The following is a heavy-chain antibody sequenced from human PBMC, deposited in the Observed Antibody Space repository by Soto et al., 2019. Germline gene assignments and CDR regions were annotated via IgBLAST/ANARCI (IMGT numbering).Heavy chain of an antibody. D-gene: IGHD2-15*01. CDR3: ARGDCSGGSRYGIPPLRGSRHYYYYMDV. V-gene: IGHV4-34*01. CDR2: INHSGST. CDR1: GGSFSGYY. J-gene: IGHJ6*03. Sequence: QVQLQQWGAGLLKPSETLSLTCAVYGGSFSGYYWSWIRQPPGKGLEWIGEINHSGSTNYNPSLKSRVTISVDTSKNQFSLKLSSVTAADTAVYYCARGDCSGGSRYGIPPLRGSRHYYYYMDVWGKGTTVTVSS.